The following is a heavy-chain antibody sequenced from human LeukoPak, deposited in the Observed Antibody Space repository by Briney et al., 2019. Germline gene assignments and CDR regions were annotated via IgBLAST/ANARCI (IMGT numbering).Heavy chain of an antibody. CDR1: GGSFSGYY. Sequence: SETLSLTCAVYGGSFSGYYWSWIRQPPGKGLEWIGEINHSGSTNYNPSLKSRVTISVDTSKNQFSLKLSSVTAAGTAVYYCARAGGWYTFPSCQHWGQGTLVTVSS. J-gene: IGHJ1*01. CDR2: INHSGST. CDR3: ARAGGWYTFPSCQH. D-gene: IGHD6-19*01. V-gene: IGHV4-34*01.